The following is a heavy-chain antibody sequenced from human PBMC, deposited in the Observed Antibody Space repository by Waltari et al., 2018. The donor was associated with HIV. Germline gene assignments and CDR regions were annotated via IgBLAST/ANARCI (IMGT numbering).Heavy chain of an antibody. J-gene: IGHJ3*02. CDR2: IYYSGST. CDR3: ARLGGVAARAFDI. CDR1: GGYISSSSYY. D-gene: IGHD2-15*01. V-gene: IGHV4-39*01. Sequence: QLQLQESGPGLVKPSETLSLTCTVSGGYISSSSYYWGWIRQPPGKGLEWIGSIYYSGSTYYNPSRKSRVTISVDTSKNQFSLKLSSVTAADTAVYYCARLGGVAARAFDIWGQGTMVTVSS.